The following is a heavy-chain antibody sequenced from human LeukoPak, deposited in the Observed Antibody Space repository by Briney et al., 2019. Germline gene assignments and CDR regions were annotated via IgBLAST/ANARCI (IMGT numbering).Heavy chain of an antibody. V-gene: IGHV1-69*04. J-gene: IGHJ3*02. Sequence: SVKVSCKASGGTLSNYGISWVRQAPGQGLEWMGRIIPILGIGNYAQKFQGRVTIIADTSTSIVYMELSSLRSEDTAVYYCARDTRLSRVTFDIWGQGTMVTVSS. CDR1: GGTLSNYG. D-gene: IGHD4-17*01. CDR2: IIPILGIG. CDR3: ARDTRLSRVTFDI.